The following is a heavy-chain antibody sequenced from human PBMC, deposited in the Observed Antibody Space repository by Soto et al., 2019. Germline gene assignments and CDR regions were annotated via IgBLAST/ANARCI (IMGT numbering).Heavy chain of an antibody. D-gene: IGHD2-21*01. CDR1: GGSISSGDYH. CDR3: ARDQLVIIATKGARYDMDV. V-gene: IGHV4-30-4*01. CDR2: IYYSGST. Sequence: QVQLQESGPGLVKPSQTLSLTCTVSGGSISSGDYHWSWIRPPPGKGLEWLGYIYYSGSTYYNPSLKSLVIISADTSKNQFSLKLSSVTAADTAVYYCARDQLVIIATKGARYDMDVWGQGTTVTVSS. J-gene: IGHJ6*02.